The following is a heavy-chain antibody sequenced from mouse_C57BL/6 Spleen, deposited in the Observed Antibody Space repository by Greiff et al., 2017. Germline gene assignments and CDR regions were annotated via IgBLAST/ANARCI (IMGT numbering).Heavy chain of an antibody. CDR1: GYAFTNYL. V-gene: IGHV1-54*01. Sequence: QVQLQQSGAELVRPGTSVTVSCKASGYAFTNYLIAWVKQRPGQGLEWIGVINPGSGGTNYNEKFKGKATLTADKSSSTAYMQLSSLTSEDSAVYFCARDDDYEGFCDYWGQGTTLTVSS. CDR2: INPGSGGT. CDR3: ARDDDYEGFCDY. J-gene: IGHJ2*01. D-gene: IGHD2-4*01.